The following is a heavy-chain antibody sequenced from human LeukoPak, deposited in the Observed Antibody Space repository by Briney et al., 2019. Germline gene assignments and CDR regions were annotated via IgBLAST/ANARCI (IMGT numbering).Heavy chain of an antibody. Sequence: PGGPVSLLRAVSGLIYRLYWKMGAPHARGRARKEVANKKQDGSQKHYVDPEKGRFTISRDNAKNSLYLEMNCLRAEDTAVYYCARDQWRNYGDYVRFDDWGKGTLVTVSS. CDR3: ARDQWRNYGDYVRFDD. D-gene: IGHD4-17*01. CDR2: KKQDGSQK. J-gene: IGHJ4*02. V-gene: IGHV3-7*01. CDR1: GLIYRLYW.